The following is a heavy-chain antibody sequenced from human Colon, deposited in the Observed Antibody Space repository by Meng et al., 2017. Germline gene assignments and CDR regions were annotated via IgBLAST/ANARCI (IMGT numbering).Heavy chain of an antibody. Sequence: QGHLQEAGPGVGGPSETLSLTCNVSGGSVSSASYYWSWIRQPPGKGLEWIGLIHYSGSRNYNPSLKSRVTMSVDTSKNQVSLRLTSVTAADTAVYYCARFYGSGTFEVHDYWGQGTLVTVSS. CDR1: GGSVSSASYY. CDR3: ARFYGSGTFEVHDY. J-gene: IGHJ4*02. V-gene: IGHV4-61*01. D-gene: IGHD3-10*01. CDR2: IHYSGSR.